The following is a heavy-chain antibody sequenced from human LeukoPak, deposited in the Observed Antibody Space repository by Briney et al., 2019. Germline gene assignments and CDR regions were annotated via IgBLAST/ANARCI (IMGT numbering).Heavy chain of an antibody. J-gene: IGHJ4*02. CDR3: ARSRSYFGPLRRSTQKPENLEFDY. Sequence: ASVKVSCKASGYTFTSYDINWVRQATGQGLEWMGWMNPNSGNTGYAQKFQGRVTMTRNTSISTAYMELSSLRSEDTAVYYCARSRSYFGPLRRSTQKPENLEFDYWGQGTLVIVSS. CDR2: MNPNSGNT. D-gene: IGHD1-26*01. V-gene: IGHV1-8*01. CDR1: GYTFTSYD.